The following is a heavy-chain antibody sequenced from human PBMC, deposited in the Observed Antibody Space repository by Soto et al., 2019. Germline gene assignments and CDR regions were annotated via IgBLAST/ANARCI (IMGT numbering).Heavy chain of an antibody. V-gene: IGHV3-30-3*01. J-gene: IGHJ6*02. CDR3: ARRLVATISYYGMDV. D-gene: IGHD5-12*01. CDR2: ISYDGNKK. Sequence: QVQLEESGGGVVQPGRSLRLSCAASGFTFSNYAMHWVRQTPGKGLEWVALISYDGNKKEYADSVKGRFTISRDNSKNTLYLQMNSLRPEDTAVYYCARRLVATISYYGMDVWGQGTTVTFSS. CDR1: GFTFSNYA.